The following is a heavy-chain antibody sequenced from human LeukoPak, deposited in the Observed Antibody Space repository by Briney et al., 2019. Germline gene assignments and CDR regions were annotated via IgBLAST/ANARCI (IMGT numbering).Heavy chain of an antibody. CDR3: ARVWGYDFWSGYYTGHYFDY. J-gene: IGHJ4*02. V-gene: IGHV3-74*01. CDR2: INSDGSST. CDR1: GFTFSNYW. D-gene: IGHD3-3*01. Sequence: GGSLRLSCAASGFTFSNYWMHWVRQAPGKGLVWVSRINSDGSSTIYADSVKGRFTISRDNAKNSLYLQMNSLRAEDTALYYCARVWGYDFWSGYYTGHYFDYWGQGTLVTVSS.